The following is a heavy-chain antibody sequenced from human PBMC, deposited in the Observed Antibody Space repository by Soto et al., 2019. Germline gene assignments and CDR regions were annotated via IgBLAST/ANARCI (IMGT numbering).Heavy chain of an antibody. Sequence: EVQLVESGGGLVQPGGSLRLSCAASGFTFSSYWMHWVRQAPGKGLVWVSRINSDGSSTSYADSVKGRFTISRDNAKNTLYLQMNSLRAEDTAVYYCARDWGKSAETDDTDAFDIWGQGTMVTVSS. D-gene: IGHD3-16*01. V-gene: IGHV3-74*01. CDR1: GFTFSSYW. CDR2: INSDGSST. J-gene: IGHJ3*02. CDR3: ARDWGKSAETDDTDAFDI.